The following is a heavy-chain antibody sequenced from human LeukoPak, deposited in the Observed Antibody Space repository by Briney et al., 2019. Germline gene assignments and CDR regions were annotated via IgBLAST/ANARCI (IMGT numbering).Heavy chain of an antibody. V-gene: IGHV1-69*13. CDR1: GGTFSTYA. D-gene: IGHD6-13*01. CDR3: ARRFQRSSSWFDPGASFDY. Sequence: SVKVSCKASGGTFSTYAISWVRQAPGQGLEWMGGIIPIFGTANYAQKFQGRVTITADESTTTAYLELSSLRSEDTAVYYCARRFQRSSSWFDPGASFDYWGQGTLVTVSS. J-gene: IGHJ4*02. CDR2: IIPIFGTA.